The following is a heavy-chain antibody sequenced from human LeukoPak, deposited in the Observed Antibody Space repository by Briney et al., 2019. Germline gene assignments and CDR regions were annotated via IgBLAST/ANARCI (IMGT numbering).Heavy chain of an antibody. J-gene: IGHJ4*02. V-gene: IGHV1-24*01. CDR3: ARATWIVGYFDY. CDR1: GYTLTELS. D-gene: IGHD1-26*01. CDR2: FDPEDGEL. Sequence: ASVKVSCRVSGYTLTELSIHWVRQAPGKGLEWLGGFDPEDGELISAQKFQGRVTMTRDTSTSTVYMELSSLRSEDTAVYYCARATWIVGYFDYWGQGTLVTVSS.